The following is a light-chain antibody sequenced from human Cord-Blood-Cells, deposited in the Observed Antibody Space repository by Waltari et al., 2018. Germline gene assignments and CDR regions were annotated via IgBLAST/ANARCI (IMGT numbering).Light chain of an antibody. Sequence: DIQMTQSPSTLSASVGDRVTITCRASQSISSWLAWDQQKPGKAPKLLIYKASSLESGVPSRFSGSGSGTEFTLTISSLQPDDFATYYCQQYNSDSWTFGQGTKVEIK. J-gene: IGKJ1*01. CDR1: QSISSW. CDR2: KAS. CDR3: QQYNSDSWT. V-gene: IGKV1-5*03.